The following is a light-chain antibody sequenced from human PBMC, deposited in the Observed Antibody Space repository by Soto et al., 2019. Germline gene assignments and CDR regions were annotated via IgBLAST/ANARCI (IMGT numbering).Light chain of an antibody. V-gene: IGKV1-5*01. Sequence: DIQMTQSPSTLSASVGDRVAITCRASQSVRSWLAWYQQKPGKAPKFLIYDASSLESGVPSRFSGSGSGTEFTLTISSLQPDDFATYYCQQYDNLPRTFGGGTKVDIK. CDR1: QSVRSW. CDR2: DAS. J-gene: IGKJ4*01. CDR3: QQYDNLPRT.